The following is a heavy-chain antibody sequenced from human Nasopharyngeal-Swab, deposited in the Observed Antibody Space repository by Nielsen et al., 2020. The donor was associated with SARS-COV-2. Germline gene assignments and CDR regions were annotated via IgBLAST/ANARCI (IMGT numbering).Heavy chain of an antibody. CDR1: GFTFSSYW. J-gene: IGHJ5*02. V-gene: IGHV3-7*01. D-gene: IGHD2-21*01. CDR3: ARDLPTYSDWFDP. Sequence: GESLKISCAASGFTFSSYWMSWVRQAPGKGLEWVANIKQDGSEKYYVDSVKGRFTISRDNATNSLYLQMNSLRAEDTAVYYCARDLPTYSDWFDPWGQGTLVTVSS. CDR2: IKQDGSEK.